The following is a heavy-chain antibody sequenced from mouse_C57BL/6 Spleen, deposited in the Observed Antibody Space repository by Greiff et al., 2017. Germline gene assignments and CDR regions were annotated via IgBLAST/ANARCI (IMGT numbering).Heavy chain of an antibody. CDR2: IYPRSGNT. CDR3: ARYYYGSSYVEYYAMDY. J-gene: IGHJ4*01. V-gene: IGHV1-81*01. CDR1: GYTFTSYG. Sequence: VQLMESGAELARPGASVKLSCKASGYTFTSYGISWVKQRTGQGLEWIGEIYPRSGNTYYNEKFKGKATLTADKSSSTAYMELRSLTSEDSAVYFCARYYYGSSYVEYYAMDYWGQGTSVTVSS. D-gene: IGHD1-1*01.